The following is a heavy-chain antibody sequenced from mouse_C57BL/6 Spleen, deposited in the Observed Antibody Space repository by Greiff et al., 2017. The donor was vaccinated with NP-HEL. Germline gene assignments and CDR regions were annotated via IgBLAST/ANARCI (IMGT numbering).Heavy chain of an antibody. CDR3: ARSSSGFAY. CDR2: IYPGDGDT. V-gene: IGHV1-80*01. J-gene: IGHJ3*01. Sequence: QVQLKESGAELVKPGASVKISCKASGYAFSSYWMNWVMQRPGKGLEWIGQIYPGDGDTNYNGKFKGKATLTADKSSSTAYMQLSSLTSEDSAVYFCARSSSGFAYWGQGTLVTVSA. CDR1: GYAFSSYW. D-gene: IGHD3-2*02.